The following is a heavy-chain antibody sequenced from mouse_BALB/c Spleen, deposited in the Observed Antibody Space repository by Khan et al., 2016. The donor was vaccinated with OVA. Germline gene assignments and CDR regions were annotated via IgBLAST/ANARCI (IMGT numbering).Heavy chain of an antibody. D-gene: IGHD2-3*01. Sequence: VRLQQSGPELVKPGASVKMSCKASGYTFTAYVMQWVKQKPGQGLEWIGYIYPYNDGTKYNEKFKGKATLTSDKSSSTAYMELSSLTSDDSAVYYCARSEGYDGGFAYWGQGTLVTVSA. V-gene: IGHV1S136*01. CDR1: GYTFTAYV. CDR2: IYPYNDGT. J-gene: IGHJ3*01. CDR3: ARSEGYDGGFAY.